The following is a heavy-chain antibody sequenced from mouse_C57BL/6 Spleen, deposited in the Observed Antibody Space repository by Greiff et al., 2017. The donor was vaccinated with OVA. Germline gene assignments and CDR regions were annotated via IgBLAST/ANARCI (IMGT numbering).Heavy chain of an antibody. CDR2: ISDGGSYT. V-gene: IGHV5-4*01. CDR3: ARDASYPGFAY. D-gene: IGHD2-10*01. J-gene: IGHJ3*01. Sequence: EVHLVESGGGLVKPGGSLKLSCAASGFTFSSYAMSWVRQTPEKRLEWVATISDGGSYTYYPDNVKGRFTISRDNAKNNLYLQMSHLKSEDTAMYYCARDASYPGFAYWGQGTLVTVSA. CDR1: GFTFSSYA.